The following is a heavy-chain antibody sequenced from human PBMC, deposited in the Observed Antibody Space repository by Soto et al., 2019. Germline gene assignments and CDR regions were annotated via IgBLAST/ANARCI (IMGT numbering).Heavy chain of an antibody. J-gene: IGHJ6*03. D-gene: IGHD6-6*01. CDR3: ARGRRRIAARSGYYYYYMDV. Sequence: SETLSLTCAVYGGSFSGYYWSWIRQPPGKGLEWIGEINHSGSTNYNPSLKSRVTISVDTSKNQFSLKLSSVTAADTAVYYCARGRRRIAARSGYYYYYMDVWGKGTTVTVSS. CDR1: GGSFSGYY. V-gene: IGHV4-34*01. CDR2: INHSGST.